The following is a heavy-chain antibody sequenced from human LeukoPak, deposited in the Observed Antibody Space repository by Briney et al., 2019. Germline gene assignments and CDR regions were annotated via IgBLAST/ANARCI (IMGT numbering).Heavy chain of an antibody. CDR3: ARDAKQRTENWFDP. J-gene: IGHJ5*02. CDR2: ISAYNDDK. V-gene: IGHV1-18*01. CDR1: GYTFTSYG. D-gene: IGHD1-14*01. Sequence: GASVKVSCKASGYTFTSYGISWVRQAPGQGLEWMGWISAYNDDKKYAEKLQGRVTMTTDTSTSTAYMELRSLRSDDTAVYYCARDAKQRTENWFDPWGQGTLVTVSS.